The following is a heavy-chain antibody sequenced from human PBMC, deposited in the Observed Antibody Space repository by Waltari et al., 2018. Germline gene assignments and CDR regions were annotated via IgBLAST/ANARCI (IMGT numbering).Heavy chain of an antibody. Sequence: QVQLVQSGAEVKKPGASVKVSCKASGYTFTGYYMHWVRQAPGQGLEWMGRINPNSGGTNYAQKFQGRVTITADTSTDTAYMELSSLRSEDTAVYYCATGETVTTIAVADDYWGQGTLVTVSS. V-gene: IGHV1-2*06. CDR3: ATGETVTTIAVADDY. D-gene: IGHD6-19*01. CDR1: GYTFTGYY. CDR2: INPNSGGT. J-gene: IGHJ4*02.